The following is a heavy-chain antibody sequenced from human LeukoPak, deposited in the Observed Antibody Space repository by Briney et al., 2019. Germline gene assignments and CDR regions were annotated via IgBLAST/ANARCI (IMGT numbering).Heavy chain of an antibody. V-gene: IGHV1-3*03. Sequence: ASVKVSCKASGYTFTSYVIHWVRQAPGQRLEWMGWINAGNGNTKYSQEFQGRVTITRDTSASTSYMEVSSLRSEDTAVYYCARGRWFGELLPTNWFDPWGEGTLVTVSS. CDR1: GYTFTSYV. J-gene: IGHJ5*02. D-gene: IGHD3-10*01. CDR3: ARGRWFGELLPTNWFDP. CDR2: INAGNGNT.